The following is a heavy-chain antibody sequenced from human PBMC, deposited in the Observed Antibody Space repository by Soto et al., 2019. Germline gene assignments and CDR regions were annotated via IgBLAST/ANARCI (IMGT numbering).Heavy chain of an antibody. CDR2: IYYSGST. J-gene: IGHJ5*02. V-gene: IGHV4-30-4*01. CDR3: ARGGYSSSWYNWFDP. D-gene: IGHD6-13*01. CDR1: GGSISSGDYY. Sequence: SETLSLTCTVSGGSISSGDYYWIWIRHPPGKGLEWIGYIYYSGSTYYNPSLKSRVTISVDTSKNQFSLKLSSVTAADTAVYYCARGGYSSSWYNWFDPWGQGTLVTVSS.